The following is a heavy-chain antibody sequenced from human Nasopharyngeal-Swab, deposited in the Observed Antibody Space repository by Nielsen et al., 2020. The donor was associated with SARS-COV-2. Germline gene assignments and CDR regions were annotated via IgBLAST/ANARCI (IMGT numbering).Heavy chain of an antibody. CDR1: GYSFTSYW. Sequence: GESLQISCKGSGYSFTSYWIGWVRQMPGKGLEWMGIIYPGDSDTRYSPSFQGQVTISADKFISTAYLQWSSLKASDTAMYYCARSMPSRYYYYGMDVWAKGPRSPSP. J-gene: IGHJ6*02. CDR3: ARSMPSRYYYYGMDV. D-gene: IGHD2-2*01. V-gene: IGHV5-51*01. CDR2: IYPGDSDT.